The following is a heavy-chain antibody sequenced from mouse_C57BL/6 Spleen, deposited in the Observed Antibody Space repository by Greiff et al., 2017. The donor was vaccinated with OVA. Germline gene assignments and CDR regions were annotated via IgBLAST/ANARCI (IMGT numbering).Heavy chain of an antibody. CDR1: GFSLTSYG. V-gene: IGHV2-2*01. CDR3: ARSYDYDRATWFAY. CDR2: IWSGGST. Sequence: VNVVESGPGLVQPSQSLSITCTVSGFSLTSYGVHWVRQSPGKGLEWLGVIWSGGSTDYNAAFISRLSISKDNSKSQVFFKMNSLQADDTAIYYCARSYDYDRATWFAYWGQGTLVTVSA. J-gene: IGHJ3*01. D-gene: IGHD2-4*01.